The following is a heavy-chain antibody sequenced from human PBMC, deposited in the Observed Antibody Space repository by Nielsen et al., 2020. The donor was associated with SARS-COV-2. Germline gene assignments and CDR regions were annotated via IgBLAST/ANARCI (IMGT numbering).Heavy chain of an antibody. CDR3: ARIITIFGVVIALDY. V-gene: IGHV4-4*02. Sequence: SETLSLTCAVSGGSISSSNWWSWVRQPPGKGLERIGEIYHSGSTNYNPSLKSRVTISVDESKNQFSLKLSSVTAADTAVYYCARIITIFGVVIALDYWGQGTLVTVSS. CDR1: GGSISSSNW. CDR2: IYHSGST. J-gene: IGHJ4*02. D-gene: IGHD3-3*01.